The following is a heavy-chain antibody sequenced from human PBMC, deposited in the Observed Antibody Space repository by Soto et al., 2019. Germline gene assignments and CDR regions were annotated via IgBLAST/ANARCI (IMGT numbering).Heavy chain of an antibody. CDR3: ARSVWAMVRGATYPYYYYGMDV. CDR2: IYHSGST. CDR1: GVSISSGGYS. J-gene: IGHJ6*02. V-gene: IGHV4-30-2*01. Sequence: PSETLSLTCAVSGVSISSGGYSWSWIRQPPGKGLEWIGYIYHSGSTYYNPSLKSRVTISVDRSKNQFSLKLSSVTAADTAVYYCARSVWAMVRGATYPYYYYGMDVWGQGTTVTVSS. D-gene: IGHD3-10*01.